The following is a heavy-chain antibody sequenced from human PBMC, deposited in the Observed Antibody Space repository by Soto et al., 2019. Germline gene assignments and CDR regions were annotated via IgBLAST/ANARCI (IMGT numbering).Heavy chain of an antibody. CDR1: GGTFSSYA. V-gene: IGHV1-69*13. CDR2: IIPIFGTA. J-gene: IGHJ6*02. D-gene: IGHD3-10*01. CDR3: ATGGSGSHYNYYYYGMDV. Sequence: SVKVSCKASGGTFSSYAISWVRQAPGQGLEWMGGIIPIFGTANYAQKFQGRVTITADESTSTAYMELSSLRSEDTAVYYCATGGSGSHYNYYYYGMDVWGQGTTVT.